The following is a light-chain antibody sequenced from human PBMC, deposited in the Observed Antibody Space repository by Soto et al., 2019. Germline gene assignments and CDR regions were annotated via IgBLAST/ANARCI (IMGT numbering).Light chain of an antibody. CDR3: QQYYTTPIT. Sequence: DIVMTQSPDSLAFSLGERATINCKSSQIFLYSSNNKNYLAWYQQKPGQPPKLLIYWASTRESGVPDRFSGSGSGTDFTLTISSLQAEDVAVYYCQQYYTTPITFGQGTRLEIK. CDR2: WAS. V-gene: IGKV4-1*01. CDR1: QIFLYSSNNKNY. J-gene: IGKJ5*01.